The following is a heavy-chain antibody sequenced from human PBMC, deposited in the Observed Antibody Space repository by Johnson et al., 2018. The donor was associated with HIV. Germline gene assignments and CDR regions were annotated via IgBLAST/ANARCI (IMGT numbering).Heavy chain of an antibody. CDR1: GFTVSSNY. CDR2: IYSGGST. V-gene: IGHV3-53*01. J-gene: IGHJ3*02. Sequence: VQLVESGGGLIQPGGSLRLSCAASGFTVSSNYISWVRQAPGKGLEWVSVIYSGGSTYYTVSVKGRFTISRDNSKNTLYLQMDSLRAEDTAVYYCATPLAHYDSRAYGGGAFDIWGQGTMVTVSS. CDR3: ATPLAHYDSRAYGGGAFDI. D-gene: IGHD3-22*01.